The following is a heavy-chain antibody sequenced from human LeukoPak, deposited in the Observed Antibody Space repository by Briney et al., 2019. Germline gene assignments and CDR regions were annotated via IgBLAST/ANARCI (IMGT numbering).Heavy chain of an antibody. V-gene: IGHV3-21*01. CDR1: GFTFSSYS. J-gene: IGHJ2*01. CDR2: ISSSSSYI. CDR3: AKDINWYFDL. Sequence: AGGSLRLSCAASGFTFSSYSMNWVRQAPGRGLEWVSSISSSSSYIYYADSVKGRFTIPRDNAKNSLYLHMNSLRVEDTAVYYCAKDINWYFDLWGRGTLVTVSS.